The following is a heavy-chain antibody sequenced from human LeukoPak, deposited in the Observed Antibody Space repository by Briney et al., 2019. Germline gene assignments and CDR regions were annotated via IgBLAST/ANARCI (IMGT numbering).Heavy chain of an antibody. D-gene: IGHD2-15*01. Sequence: ASVKVSCKASGYTFTSYDINWVRQATGQGLEWMGWMNPNSGNTGYAQKFQGRVTMTRNTSISTAYMELSSLRSEDTAVYYCARGGAAATGVDYWGQGTLATVSS. V-gene: IGHV1-8*01. CDR1: GYTFTSYD. CDR3: ARGGAAATGVDY. J-gene: IGHJ4*02. CDR2: MNPNSGNT.